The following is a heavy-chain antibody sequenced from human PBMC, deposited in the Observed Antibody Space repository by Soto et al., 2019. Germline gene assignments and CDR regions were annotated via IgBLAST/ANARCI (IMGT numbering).Heavy chain of an antibody. CDR1: GYTFTSYG. Sequence: ASVKVSCKASGYTFTSYGISWVRQAPGQGLEWMGWISAYNGNTNYAQKLQGRVTMTTDTSMSTAYMELRSLRSDDTAVYYCARLGYCSGGSCYSPPPNWFDPWGQGTLVTVSS. J-gene: IGHJ5*02. V-gene: IGHV1-18*01. D-gene: IGHD2-15*01. CDR3: ARLGYCSGGSCYSPPPNWFDP. CDR2: ISAYNGNT.